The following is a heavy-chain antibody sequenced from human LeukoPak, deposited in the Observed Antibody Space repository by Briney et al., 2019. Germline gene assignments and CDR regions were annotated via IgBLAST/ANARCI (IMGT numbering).Heavy chain of an antibody. CDR3: ARVVYSSGWYDY. J-gene: IGHJ4*02. CDR1: GGSISSSSYY. CDR2: IYYTGST. D-gene: IGHD6-19*01. Sequence: SETLSLTCTVSGGSISSSSYYWGWIRQPPGKGLEWIGSIYYTGSTDYNPSLKSRVTTSVDTSKNQFSLKLSSVTAADTAVYYCARVVYSSGWYDYWGQGTLVTVSS. V-gene: IGHV4-39*07.